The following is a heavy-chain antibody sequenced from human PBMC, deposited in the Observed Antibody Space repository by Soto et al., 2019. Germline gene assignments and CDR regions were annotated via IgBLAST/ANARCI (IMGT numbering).Heavy chain of an antibody. D-gene: IGHD5-12*01. J-gene: IGHJ6*03. CDR1: GGTFSSYT. CDR2: IIPILGIA. Sequence: QVQLVQSGAEVKKPGSSVKVSCKASGGTFSSYTISWVRQAPGQGLEWMGRIIPILGIANYAQKFQGRVTITADNYTSTAYMELSSLRSEDTAVYYCARDQSGYDFGYYYYYMDVWGKGTTVTVPS. V-gene: IGHV1-69*08. CDR3: ARDQSGYDFGYYYYYMDV.